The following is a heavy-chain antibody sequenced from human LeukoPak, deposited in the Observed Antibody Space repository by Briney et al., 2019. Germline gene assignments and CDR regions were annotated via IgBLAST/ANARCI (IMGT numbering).Heavy chain of an antibody. CDR2: IYPFDSDT. J-gene: IGHJ3*02. CDR1: GYSFSDYW. Sequence: GESLKISCKGSGYSFSDYWIAWVRQMPGKGLEWMGVIYPFDSDTRYIPSFRGQVTISADKSISTVYVQWNSLKASDTAMYFCARGGSYDRGSAFDIWGQGTMVTVSS. CDR3: ARGGSYDRGSAFDI. D-gene: IGHD1-26*01. V-gene: IGHV5-51*01.